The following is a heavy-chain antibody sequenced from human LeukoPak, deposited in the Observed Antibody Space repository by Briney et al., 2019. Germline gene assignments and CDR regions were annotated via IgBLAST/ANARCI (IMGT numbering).Heavy chain of an antibody. V-gene: IGHV1-69*01. CDR1: GGTFSSYA. CDR3: ARDPSTSIAAARNWYFDL. D-gene: IGHD6-13*01. J-gene: IGHJ2*01. CDR2: IIPIFGTA. Sequence: GSSVKVSCKASGGTFSSYAISWVRQAPGQGLEWMGGIIPIFGTANYAQKFQGRVTITADESTSTAYMELSSLRSEDTAVYYCARDPSTSIAAARNWYFDLWGRGTLVTVSS.